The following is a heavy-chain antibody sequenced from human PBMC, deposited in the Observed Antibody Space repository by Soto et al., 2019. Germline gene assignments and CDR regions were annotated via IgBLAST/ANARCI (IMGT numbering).Heavy chain of an antibody. CDR3: AKDYVLEWLRYYYGMDV. CDR2: ISYDGTNK. D-gene: IGHD3-3*01. Sequence: QVQLVESGGGVVQPGRSLRLSCAASGFAFSTYGMHWVRQAPGKGLEWVAVISYDGTNKYYADSVKGRFTISRDNSKNTSYLQMNSLRAEDTAVYYCAKDYVLEWLRYYYGMDVWGQGTTVTVSS. CDR1: GFAFSTYG. J-gene: IGHJ6*02. V-gene: IGHV3-30*18.